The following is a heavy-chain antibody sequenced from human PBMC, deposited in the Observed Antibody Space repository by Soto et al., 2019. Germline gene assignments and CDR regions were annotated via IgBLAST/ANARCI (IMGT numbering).Heavy chain of an antibody. CDR1: GGSISSGGYY. J-gene: IGHJ4*02. V-gene: IGHV4-31*03. D-gene: IGHD7-27*01. CDR2: IYYNGDT. Sequence: QVQLQESGPGLVKPSQTLSLTCTVSGGSISSGGYYWSWIRQHPGKGLEWIGYIYYNGDTYYNPSLKSRVSISIGTSKNQFSLRLTSVTAADTAVYYCARSHRDNWGSPDYFDYWGQGTLVTVSS. CDR3: ARSHRDNWGSPDYFDY.